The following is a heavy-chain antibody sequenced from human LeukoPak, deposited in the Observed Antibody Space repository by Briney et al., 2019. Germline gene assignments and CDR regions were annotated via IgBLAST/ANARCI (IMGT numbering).Heavy chain of an antibody. V-gene: IGHV3-30*18. J-gene: IGHJ4*02. Sequence: PGRSLRLSCAASGFTFSSYGMHWVRQAPGKGLEWVAVISYDGSNKYYADSVKGRFTISRGNSKNTLYLQMNSLRAEDTAVYYCAKDGGTYSSGWYYFDYWGQGTLVTVSS. D-gene: IGHD6-19*01. CDR2: ISYDGSNK. CDR1: GFTFSSYG. CDR3: AKDGGTYSSGWYYFDY.